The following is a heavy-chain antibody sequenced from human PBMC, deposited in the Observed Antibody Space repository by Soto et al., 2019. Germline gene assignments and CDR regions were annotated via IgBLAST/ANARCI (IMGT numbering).Heavy chain of an antibody. CDR2: IYPSDSYT. CDR3: ARQAIFGVIIIAFDI. Sequence: LKISCKGSGYSFSSYWITWVRQMPGKGLEWMGRIYPSDSYTNYSPSFQGHVTISADKSISTAYLQWSSLQASDTAMYYCARQAIFGVIIIAFDIWGQGTMVTVSS. CDR1: GYSFSSYW. J-gene: IGHJ3*02. D-gene: IGHD3-3*01. V-gene: IGHV5-10-1*01.